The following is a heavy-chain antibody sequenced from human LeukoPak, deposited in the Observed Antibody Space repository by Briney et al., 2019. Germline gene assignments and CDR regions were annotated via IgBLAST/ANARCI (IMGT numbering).Heavy chain of an antibody. CDR2: ISHTGGHT. J-gene: IGHJ4*02. D-gene: IGHD6-19*01. CDR1: GFSFSTYA. Sequence: PGGSLTLSCAASGFSFSTYAMSWVRQAPGKGLEWVSAISHTGGHTYYADSVKGPFTISRDNSKYTLYLQMNSLRAEDTAIYYCAKDSKEKRTPVSGGGFDYWGQGTLVTVSS. V-gene: IGHV3-23*01. CDR3: AKDSKEKRTPVSGGGFDY.